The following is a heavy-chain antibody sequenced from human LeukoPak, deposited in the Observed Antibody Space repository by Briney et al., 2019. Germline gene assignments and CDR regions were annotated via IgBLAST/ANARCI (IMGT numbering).Heavy chain of an antibody. Sequence: ASVKVSCKASGYTFTSYGIRWVRQAPGQGLEWMGWISAYNGNTNYAQKLQGRVTMTTDTSTSTAYMELRSLRSDDTAVYYCARHPPPTYYYDSSGYYYFDYWGQGTLVTVSS. CDR1: GYTFTSYG. J-gene: IGHJ4*02. D-gene: IGHD3-22*01. CDR3: ARHPPPTYYYDSSGYYYFDY. CDR2: ISAYNGNT. V-gene: IGHV1-18*01.